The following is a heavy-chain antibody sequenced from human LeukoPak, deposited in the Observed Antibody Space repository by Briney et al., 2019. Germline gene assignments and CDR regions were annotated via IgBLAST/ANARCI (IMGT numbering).Heavy chain of an antibody. CDR1: GYTFTSYG. CDR2: ISAYNGNT. Sequence: GASVKVSCKASGYTFTSYGISWVRQAPGQGLEWMGWISAYNGNTNYAQKLQGRVTMTTDTSTSTAYMELRSLRSDDTAVYYCARDFGVITGTTPPYHYWGQGTLVTVSS. V-gene: IGHV1-18*01. J-gene: IGHJ4*02. D-gene: IGHD1-20*01. CDR3: ARDFGVITGTTPPYHY.